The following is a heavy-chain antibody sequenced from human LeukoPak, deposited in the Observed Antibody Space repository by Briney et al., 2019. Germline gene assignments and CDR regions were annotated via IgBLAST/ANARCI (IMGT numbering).Heavy chain of an antibody. V-gene: IGHV4-38-2*01. Sequence: SETLSLTCAVSGYSISSGYYWGWIRQPPGKGLEWIGSIYHSGSTYYNPSLKSRVTISVDTSKNQFSLKLSSVTAADTAVYYCARRSGGRFDYWGQGTLATVSS. J-gene: IGHJ4*02. D-gene: IGHD3-10*01. CDR2: IYHSGST. CDR3: ARRSGGRFDY. CDR1: GYSISSGYY.